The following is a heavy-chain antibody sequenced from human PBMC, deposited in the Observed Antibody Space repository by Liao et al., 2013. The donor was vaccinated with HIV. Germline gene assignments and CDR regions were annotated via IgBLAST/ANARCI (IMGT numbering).Heavy chain of an antibody. CDR3: ATDKYYYDSSGLNR. CDR2: IYYSGST. J-gene: IGHJ5*02. CDR1: GGSISSNSYY. V-gene: IGHV4-39*07. D-gene: IGHD3-22*01. Sequence: QLQLQESGPGLVKPSGALSLTCTVSGGSISSNSYYWAWIRQPPGKGLQWIGSIYYSGSTYYNPSLMSRVTISLDTSKNQFSLKLSSVTAADTAVYYCATDKYYYDSSGLNRWGQGSLVTVSS.